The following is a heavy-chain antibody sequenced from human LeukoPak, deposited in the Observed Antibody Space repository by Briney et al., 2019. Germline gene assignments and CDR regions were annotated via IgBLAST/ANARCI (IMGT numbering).Heavy chain of an antibody. D-gene: IGHD3-10*01. V-gene: IGHV1-46*01. CDR1: GYTFTSYY. J-gene: IGHJ4*02. CDR2: INPSGGST. Sequence: ASVKVSCKASGYTFTSYYMHWVRQAPGQGLECMGIINPSGGSTSYAQKFQGRVTMTRDTSTSTVYMELSSLRSEDTAVYYCARGFSMVRGVILGYDYWGQGTLVTVSS. CDR3: ARGFSMVRGVILGYDY.